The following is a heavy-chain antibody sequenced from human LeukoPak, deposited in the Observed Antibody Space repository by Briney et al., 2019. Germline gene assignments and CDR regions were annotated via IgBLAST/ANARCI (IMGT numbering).Heavy chain of an antibody. D-gene: IGHD6-19*01. CDR3: ARSGWRDAFDI. CDR1: GGSLSSSSYY. Sequence: PPETLSLTCTVSGGSLSSSSYYWGWIRQPPGRGLEWIGSIYYSGSTYYNPSLKSRVTISVDTSKNQFSLKLSSVTAADTAVYYCARSGWRDAFDIWGQGTMVTVSS. J-gene: IGHJ3*02. CDR2: IYYSGST. V-gene: IGHV4-39*01.